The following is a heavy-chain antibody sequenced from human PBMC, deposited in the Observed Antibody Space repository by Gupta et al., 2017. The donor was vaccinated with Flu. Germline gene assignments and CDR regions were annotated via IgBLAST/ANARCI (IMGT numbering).Heavy chain of an antibody. J-gene: IGHJ3*02. CDR2: IYYSGST. V-gene: IGHV4-39*01. D-gene: IGHD1-7*01. CDR3: ARLTGTFLTDI. Sequence: GWIRQPPGKGLEWIGNIYYSGSTYYNPSLKSRVTISVDTSKNQFSLKLSSVTAADTAVYYCARLTGTFLTDIWGQGTMVTVSS.